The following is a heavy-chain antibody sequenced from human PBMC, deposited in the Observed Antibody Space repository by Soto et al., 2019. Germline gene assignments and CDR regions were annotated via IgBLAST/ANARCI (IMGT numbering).Heavy chain of an antibody. CDR1: GFTFSGSA. CDR3: PRGVDSGPTPFDY. D-gene: IGHD1-26*01. J-gene: IGHJ4*02. CDR2: IRSKANSYAT. V-gene: IGHV3-73*02. Sequence: EVQLVESGGGLVQPGGSLKLSCAASGFTFSGSAMHWVRQASGKGLEWVGRIRSKANSYATAYAASVKGRFTISRDDSKNTAYLQMNSLKTEDTAVYYCPRGVDSGPTPFDYWGQGTLVTVSS.